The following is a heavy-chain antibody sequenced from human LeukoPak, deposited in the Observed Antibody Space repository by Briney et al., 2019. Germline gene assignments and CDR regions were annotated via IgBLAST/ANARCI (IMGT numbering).Heavy chain of an antibody. V-gene: IGHV1-46*01. CDR3: AREEDGGYFDY. J-gene: IGHJ4*02. CDR2: INPSGAGA. Sequence: ASVKVSFKASGYTFTSYYIHWVRQAPGQGLEWMGRINPSGAGAHYAQKSQGRVTVTRDTSTSTVYMELNSLRSDDTAVYYCAREEDGGYFDYWGQGTLVTVSS. CDR1: GYTFTSYY. D-gene: IGHD2-15*01.